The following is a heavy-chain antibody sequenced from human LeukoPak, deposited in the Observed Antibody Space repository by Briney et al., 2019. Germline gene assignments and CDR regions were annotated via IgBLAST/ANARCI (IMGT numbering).Heavy chain of an antibody. CDR3: AKVERDSGGYFLQY. Sequence: GGSLRLSCAASGFTFSIYAMRWVRQAPGRGLEWVSSITDSGGDTFYADSVKGRFTISRDNSKNTLYLQMNSLRAEDTAVYYCAKVERDSGGYFLQYWGQGTLVTVSS. CDR2: ITDSGGDT. D-gene: IGHD3-22*01. CDR1: GFTFSIYA. J-gene: IGHJ4*02. V-gene: IGHV3-23*01.